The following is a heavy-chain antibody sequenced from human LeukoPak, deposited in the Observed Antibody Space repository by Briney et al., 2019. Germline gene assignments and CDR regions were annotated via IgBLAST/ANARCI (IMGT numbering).Heavy chain of an antibody. CDR1: WFTFDGYS. D-gene: IGHD1-26*01. CDR2: ITWDGGST. Sequence: GSLRLSCEASWFTFDGYSMHWVRQPPGKDLQWVSLITWDGGSTFYADSVKGRFTISRDNSGESLSLQMNGLSTDDTGLYYCARERGRVIDYWGQGTLVTVSS. CDR3: ARERGRVIDY. V-gene: IGHV3-43*01. J-gene: IGHJ4*02.